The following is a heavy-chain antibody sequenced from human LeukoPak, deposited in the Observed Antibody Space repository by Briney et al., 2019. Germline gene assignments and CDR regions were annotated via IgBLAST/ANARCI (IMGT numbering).Heavy chain of an antibody. Sequence: EPGGSLRLSCASSGFSFNNYFIAWVRRAPGKGLEWVANIKQDGSEKYYVDSVKGRFTISRDNAKNSLYLQMNSLRAEDTAVYYCARDRKKDSAYCGGDCYSNYWGQGTLVTVSS. CDR3: ARDRKKDSAYCGGDCYSNY. CDR1: GFSFNNYF. CDR2: IKQDGSEK. D-gene: IGHD2-21*02. V-gene: IGHV3-7*01. J-gene: IGHJ4*02.